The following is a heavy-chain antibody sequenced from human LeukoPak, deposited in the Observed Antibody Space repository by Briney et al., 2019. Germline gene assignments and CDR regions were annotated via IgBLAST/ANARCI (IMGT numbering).Heavy chain of an antibody. CDR1: GYTLTELS. CDR3: AVVTRASYWFDP. CDR2: FDPEDGET. V-gene: IGHV1-24*01. D-gene: IGHD4-23*01. Sequence: ASVKVSCKVSGYTLTELSMHWVRQARGKGREWMGGFDPEDGETIYAQKFQGRVTMTEDTSTDTAYMELSSLRSEDTAVYYCAVVTRASYWFDPWGQGTLVTVSS. J-gene: IGHJ5*02.